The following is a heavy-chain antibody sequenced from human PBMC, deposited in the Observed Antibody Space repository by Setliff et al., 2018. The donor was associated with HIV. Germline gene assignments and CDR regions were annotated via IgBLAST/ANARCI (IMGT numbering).Heavy chain of an antibody. V-gene: IGHV3-48*04. J-gene: IGHJ4*02. Sequence: GGSLRLSCAASGFTFSRYSMNWVRQAPGKGLEWVSYISSSSSSIYHADSVKGRFTISRDNAKNTLYLQMNRLRADDTAVYYCVRGPQFTPHWGQGTLVTV. CDR2: ISSSSSSI. CDR1: GFTFSRYS. CDR3: VRGPQFTPH. D-gene: IGHD3-16*01.